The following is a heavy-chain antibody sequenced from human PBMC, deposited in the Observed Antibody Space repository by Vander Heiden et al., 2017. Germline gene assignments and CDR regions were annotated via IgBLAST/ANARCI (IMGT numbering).Heavy chain of an antibody. CDR3: ARWGDTDLCDAFDI. J-gene: IGHJ3*02. CDR2: IYPGDSDS. Sequence: EVQLVQSGAEVKKPGESLKISCKGSGYSFTNYWNGWVRQTPGKGLGWMGFIYPGDSDSRYSPSFQGQVTISADKSISTAYLQWSSLKASDTAMYYCARWGDTDLCDAFDIWGQGTMVTVSS. CDR1: GYSFTNYW. D-gene: IGHD5-18*01. V-gene: IGHV5-51*01.